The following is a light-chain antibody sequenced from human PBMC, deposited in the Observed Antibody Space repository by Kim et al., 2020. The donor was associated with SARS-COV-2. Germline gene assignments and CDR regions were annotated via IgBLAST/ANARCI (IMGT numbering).Light chain of an antibody. CDR3: SSYTSSNTLGF. CDR2: DVT. Sequence: QSITISCTGTSSDVGGYNYVSWYQHHPGKAPKLMIYDVTKRPSGVSNRFSGSKSGNTASLTISGLRAEDEAFYYCSSYTSSNTLGFFGGGTQLTVL. V-gene: IGLV2-14*03. J-gene: IGLJ2*01. CDR1: SSDVGGYNY.